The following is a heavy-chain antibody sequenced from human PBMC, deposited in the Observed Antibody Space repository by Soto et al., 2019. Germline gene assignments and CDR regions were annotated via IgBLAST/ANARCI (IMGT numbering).Heavy chain of an antibody. Sequence: QPVGSLRVSCAASGFTFSSYSMNWVRQAPGKGLEWVSYISSSSTIYYADSVKGRFTISRDNAKNSLYLQMNSLRDEDTAVYYCARGSYPHDAFDIWGQGTMVTVSS. CDR3: ARGSYPHDAFDI. CDR2: ISSSSTI. V-gene: IGHV3-48*02. CDR1: GFTFSSYS. J-gene: IGHJ3*02.